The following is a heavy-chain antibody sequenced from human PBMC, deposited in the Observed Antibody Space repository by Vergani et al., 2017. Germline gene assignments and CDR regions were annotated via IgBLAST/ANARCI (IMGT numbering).Heavy chain of an antibody. V-gene: IGHV3-13*04. D-gene: IGHD3-9*01. CDR3: ARGQTYDILTGLDAFDI. Sequence: EVQLVESGGGLVQPGGSLRLSCAASGFTFSSYDMHWVRQATGKGLEWVSAIGTAGDTYYPGSVKGRFTISRENAKNSLYLQMNSLRAGDTAVYYCARGQTYDILTGLDAFDIWGQGTMVTVSS. CDR2: IGTAGDT. CDR1: GFTFSSYD. J-gene: IGHJ3*02.